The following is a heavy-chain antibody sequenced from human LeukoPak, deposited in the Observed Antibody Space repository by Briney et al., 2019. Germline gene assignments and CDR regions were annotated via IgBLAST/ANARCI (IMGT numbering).Heavy chain of an antibody. V-gene: IGHV4-4*08. J-gene: IGHJ3*02. CDR3: ARRNDFHI. CDR1: GGSITGYH. CDR2: IYSGETT. Sequence: PSETLSLTCTVSGGSITGYHWSWIRQPPGKGLEWIGYIYSGETTNYKPSLKSRVTISADTSKNQISLKLTSVTAADTAIYYCARRNDFHIWGQGTMVTVSS.